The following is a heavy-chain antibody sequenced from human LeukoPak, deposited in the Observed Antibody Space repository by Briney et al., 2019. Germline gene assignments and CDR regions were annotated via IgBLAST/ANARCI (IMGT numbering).Heavy chain of an antibody. Sequence: ASVKVSCKASGYTFTSYGISWVRQAPGQGLEWMGWISAYNGNTNYAQKLQGRVTMTTDTSTSTAYMELRSLRSEDTAVYYCARSQGGYSYGSTYYYGMDVWGQGTTVTVSS. D-gene: IGHD5-18*01. V-gene: IGHV1-18*01. CDR1: GYTFTSYG. CDR3: ARSQGGYSYGSTYYYGMDV. J-gene: IGHJ6*02. CDR2: ISAYNGNT.